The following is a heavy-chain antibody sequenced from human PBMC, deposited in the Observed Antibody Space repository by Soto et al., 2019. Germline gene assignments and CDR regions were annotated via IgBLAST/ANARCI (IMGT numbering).Heavy chain of an antibody. V-gene: IGHV4-30-4*01. D-gene: IGHD6-13*01. CDR1: GGSISSGDYY. J-gene: IGHJ5*02. CDR2: IYYSGST. CDR3: ASTIAAAGTWYNWFDP. Sequence: PSETLSLTCTVSGGSISSGDYYWSWIRQPPGKGLEWIGYIYYSGSTYYNPSLKSRVTISVDTSKNQFSLKLSSVTAADTAVYYCASTIAAAGTWYNWFDPWGQGTLVTVSS.